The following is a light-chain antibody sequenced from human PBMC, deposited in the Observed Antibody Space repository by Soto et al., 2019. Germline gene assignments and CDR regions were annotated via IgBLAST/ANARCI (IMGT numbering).Light chain of an antibody. CDR2: GAS. CDR3: QQYNNWPPWT. J-gene: IGKJ1*01. Sequence: EIVMTQSPATLSVSPGESASLSCRASESVSSNLAWYPQKPGQSPRLLIFGASTRATAVPARFSGNGSETLFTLTISSLVSEDSAVYYCQQYNNWPPWTFGRGTKVEIK. CDR1: ESVSSN. V-gene: IGKV3-15*01.